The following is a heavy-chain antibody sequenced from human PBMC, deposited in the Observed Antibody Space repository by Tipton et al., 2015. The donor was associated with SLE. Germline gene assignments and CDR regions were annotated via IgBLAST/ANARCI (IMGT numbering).Heavy chain of an antibody. CDR1: GGTFSSYA. V-gene: IGHV1-69*06. J-gene: IGHJ4*02. CDR3: ARDGGSSGYPY. D-gene: IGHD3-22*01. Sequence: QLVQSGADVKKPGSSVKVSCKASGGTFSSYAIDWVRQAPGQGLEWMGGIIPILGTANYAQKFQGRVTITADKSATTVYMELSSLTSEDTAVFYCARDGGSSGYPYWGQGTLVTVSS. CDR2: IIPILGTA.